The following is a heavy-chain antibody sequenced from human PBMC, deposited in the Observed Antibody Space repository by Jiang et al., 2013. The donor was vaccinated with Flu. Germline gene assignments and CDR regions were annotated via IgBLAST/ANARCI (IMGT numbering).Heavy chain of an antibody. D-gene: IGHD3-10*01. CDR1: GYTFANHW. Sequence: GAEVKKPGESLRISCQAFGYTFANHWIHWVRQMPGKGLEWMGRIDPSDSYINDSPSFQGHVTLSVDKSTNTAYLQWSSLKASDTAKYYCARQRRGTMLRGVSRSYTMDVWGQGTTVTVSS. CDR2: IDPSDSYI. CDR3: ARQRRGTMLRGVSRSYTMDV. J-gene: IGHJ6*02. V-gene: IGHV5-10-1*01.